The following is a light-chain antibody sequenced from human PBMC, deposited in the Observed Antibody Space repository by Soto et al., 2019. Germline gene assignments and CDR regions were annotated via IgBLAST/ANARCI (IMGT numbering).Light chain of an antibody. Sequence: DMVMTQSPVTLSLSPGDRVTLPCRASQSVSSNLAWYQQKPGQAPRLLIYGASTRATGIPARFSGSGSGTEFTLTISSLQSEDFAVYYCQQYNDCPRTFGQGTKVDIK. J-gene: IGKJ1*01. CDR3: QQYNDCPRT. CDR2: GAS. V-gene: IGKV3-15*01. CDR1: QSVSSN.